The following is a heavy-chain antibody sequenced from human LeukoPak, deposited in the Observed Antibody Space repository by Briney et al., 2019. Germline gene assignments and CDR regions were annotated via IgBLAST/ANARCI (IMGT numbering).Heavy chain of an antibody. J-gene: IGHJ4*02. CDR1: GYTLTELS. D-gene: IGHD2-2*02. Sequence: ASVTVSCKVSGYTLTELSMHWVRQAPGKGLEWMGGFDPEDGETIYAQKFQGRVTMTEDTTTDTAYRELSSLRSEDTAVYYCATGKVGSIHDYGDYWGQGTLVTVSS. V-gene: IGHV1-24*01. CDR3: ATGKVGSIHDYGDY. CDR2: FDPEDGET.